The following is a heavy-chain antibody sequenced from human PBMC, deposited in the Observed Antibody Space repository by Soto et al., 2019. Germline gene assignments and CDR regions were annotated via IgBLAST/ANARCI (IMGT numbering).Heavy chain of an antibody. V-gene: IGHV3-21*01. Sequence: EVQLVESGGGLVKPGGSLRLSCAASGFTFSSYSMHWVRQAPGKGLEWVSSISSSSSYIYYADSVKGRFTISRDNAKNSLYLQMNSLRGEDTAVYYCARDRANYYYMDVWGKGTTVTVSS. CDR1: GFTFSSYS. J-gene: IGHJ6*03. CDR2: ISSSSSYI. CDR3: ARDRANYYYMDV.